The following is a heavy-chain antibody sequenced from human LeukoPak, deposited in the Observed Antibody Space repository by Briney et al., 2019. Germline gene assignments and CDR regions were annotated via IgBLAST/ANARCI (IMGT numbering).Heavy chain of an antibody. J-gene: IGHJ4*02. CDR3: VRGAGGGDY. D-gene: IGHD6-19*01. CDR1: GFNFSSYW. CDR2: IKPDGGEE. V-gene: IGHV3-7*04. Sequence: GGSLRLSCAASGFNFSSYWMSWVRQAPGKGLEWVANIKPDGGEESYVDSVRGRFTISRDDAKNSLFLQMNSLRGEDTAVYSCVRGAGGGDYWGQGTLVTVSS.